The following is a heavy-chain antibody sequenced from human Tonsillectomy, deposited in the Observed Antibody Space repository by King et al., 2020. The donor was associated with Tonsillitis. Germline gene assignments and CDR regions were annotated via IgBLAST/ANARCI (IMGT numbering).Heavy chain of an antibody. V-gene: IGHV3-49*03. J-gene: IGHJ6*02. CDR2: IRSKAYGGTT. D-gene: IGHD3-9*01. CDR3: TRDSPGGEPENYDILTGYYMRYYYYGMDV. CDR1: GFTFGDYA. Sequence: VQLVESGGGLVQPGRSLRLSCTASGFTFGDYAMSWFRQAPGKGLEWVGFIRSKAYGGTTEYAASVKGRFTISRDDSKSIAYLQMNSLKTEDTAVYYCTRDSPGGEPENYDILTGYYMRYYYYGMDVWGQGTTVTVSS.